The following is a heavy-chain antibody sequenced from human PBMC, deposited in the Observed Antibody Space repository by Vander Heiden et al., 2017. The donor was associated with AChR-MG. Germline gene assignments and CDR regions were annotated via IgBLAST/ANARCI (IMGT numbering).Heavy chain of an antibody. CDR1: GGSFSGYY. CDR3: ARGVGYDYGDY. J-gene: IGHJ4*02. D-gene: IGHD3-16*01. V-gene: IGHV4-34*01. Sequence: QVQLQQWVAGLLKPSETLSLPCAVYGGSFSGYYWSWIRQPPGKGLEWIGEINHSGSTNYNPSLKSRVTISVDTSKNQFSLKLSSVTAADTAVYYCARGVGYDYGDYWGQGTLVTVSS. CDR2: INHSGST.